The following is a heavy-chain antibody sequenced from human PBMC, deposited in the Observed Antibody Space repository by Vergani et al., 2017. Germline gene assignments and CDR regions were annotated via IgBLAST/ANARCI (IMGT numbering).Heavy chain of an antibody. Sequence: QVQLVQSGAEVKKPGSSVKVSCKASGGTVSNYAISWVRQAPGQGLEWMGEVVPLFNRPNYAQRFQGRVTITADASASTAYMELTSLTSEDTAVYFCARGASYFDSGGYADTWGQGTLVTVS. CDR3: ARGASYFDSGGYADT. V-gene: IGHV1-69*01. CDR2: VVPLFNRP. J-gene: IGHJ5*02. D-gene: IGHD3-22*01. CDR1: GGTVSNYA.